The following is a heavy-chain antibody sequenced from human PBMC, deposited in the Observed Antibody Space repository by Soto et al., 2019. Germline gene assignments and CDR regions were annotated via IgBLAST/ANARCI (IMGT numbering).Heavy chain of an antibody. D-gene: IGHD3-3*01. V-gene: IGHV1-24*01. CDR2: FDPEDGET. J-gene: IGHJ3*02. CDR3: ATLSVYDFWSGYSPGAFDI. Sequence: SVKVSCKVSGYTLTELSMHWVRQAPGKGLEWMGGFDPEDGETIYAQKFQGRVTMTEDTSTDTAYMELSSLRSEDTAVYYCATLSVYDFWSGYSPGAFDIWGQGTMVTVSS. CDR1: GYTLTELS.